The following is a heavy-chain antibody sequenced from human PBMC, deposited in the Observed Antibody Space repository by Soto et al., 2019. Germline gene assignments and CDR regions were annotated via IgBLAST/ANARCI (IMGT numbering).Heavy chain of an antibody. Sequence: GGSLRLSCAASGFTVSSNYMSWVRQAPGKGLEWVSVIYSGGSTYCADSVKGRFTISRHNSKNTLYLQMNSLRAEDTAVYYCARILGRNYYYYYMDVWGKGTTVTVSS. CDR3: ARILGRNYYYYYMDV. CDR1: GFTVSSNY. D-gene: IGHD2-15*01. CDR2: IYSGGST. J-gene: IGHJ6*03. V-gene: IGHV3-53*04.